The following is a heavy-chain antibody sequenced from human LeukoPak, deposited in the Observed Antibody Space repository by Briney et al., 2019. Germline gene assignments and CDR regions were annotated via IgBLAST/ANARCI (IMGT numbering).Heavy chain of an antibody. D-gene: IGHD6-13*01. CDR3: ASLYSSSGGVLYYYYMDV. CDR2: IIPIFGTA. CDR1: VGTFSSYA. V-gene: IGHV1-69*06. J-gene: IGHJ6*03. Sequence: SVKVSCKASVGTFSSYAISWVRQAPGQGLEWMGRIIPIFGTANYAQKFQGRVTITADKSTSTAYMELSSLRSEDTAVYYCASLYSSSGGVLYYYYMDVWGKGTTVTVSS.